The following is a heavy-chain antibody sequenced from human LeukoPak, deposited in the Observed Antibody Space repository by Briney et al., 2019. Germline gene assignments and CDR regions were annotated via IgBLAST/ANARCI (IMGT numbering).Heavy chain of an antibody. CDR3: ARDDTDGDYDDYYYYGMDV. Sequence: PGGSLRLSCAASGFTFSSYSMNWVRQAPGKGLEWVSSISSSSSYIYYADSVKGRFTISRDNAKNSLYLQMNSLRAEDTAVYYCARDDTDGDYDDYYYYGMDVWGQGTTVTVSS. CDR2: ISSSSSYI. J-gene: IGHJ6*02. V-gene: IGHV3-21*01. CDR1: GFTFSSYS. D-gene: IGHD4-17*01.